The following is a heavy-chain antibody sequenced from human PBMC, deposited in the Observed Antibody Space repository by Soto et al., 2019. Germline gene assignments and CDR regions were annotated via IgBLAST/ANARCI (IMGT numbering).Heavy chain of an antibody. CDR1: GASIISYY. D-gene: IGHD3-10*01. Sequence: SETLSLTCTVSGASIISYYWSWVRQPPGKGLEWIGYIYYTWSTNYNPSLKSRVTISLDTSKNQFSLKLSSVTAADTAVYYCARAMRPGGAYYFDYWGQGTLVTVSS. CDR3: ARAMRPGGAYYFDY. J-gene: IGHJ4*02. CDR2: IYYTWST. V-gene: IGHV4-59*01.